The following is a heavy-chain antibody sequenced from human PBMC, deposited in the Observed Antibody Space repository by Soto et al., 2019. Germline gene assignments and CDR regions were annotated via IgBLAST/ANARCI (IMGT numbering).Heavy chain of an antibody. J-gene: IGHJ6*02. CDR2: ISGSGGST. D-gene: IGHD5-12*01. CDR1: GFTFSSYA. CDR3: AKTGGYDSYYYYGVDV. V-gene: IGHV3-23*01. Sequence: LRLSCAASGFTFSSYAMSWVRQVPGKGLEWVSVISGSGGSTNYADSVKGRFTISRDNSKNTLYLQMNSLRAEDTAVYYCAKTGGYDSYYYYGVDVWGQGTTVTVSS.